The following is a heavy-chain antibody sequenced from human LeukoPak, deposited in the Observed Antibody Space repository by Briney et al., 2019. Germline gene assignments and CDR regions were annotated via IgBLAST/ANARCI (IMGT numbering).Heavy chain of an antibody. Sequence: ASVKVSCKASGYTFTSYDINWVRQATGQGLEWMGWMNPNSGNTGYAQKFQGRVTMTGSTSISTAYMELSSLRSEDTAVYYCARGWFGELFDAFDIWGQGTMVTVSS. CDR3: ARGWFGELFDAFDI. V-gene: IGHV1-8*01. CDR2: MNPNSGNT. D-gene: IGHD3-10*01. CDR1: GYTFTSYD. J-gene: IGHJ3*02.